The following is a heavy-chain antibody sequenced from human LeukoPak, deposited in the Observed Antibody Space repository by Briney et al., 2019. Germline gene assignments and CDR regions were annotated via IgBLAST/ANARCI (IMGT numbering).Heavy chain of an antibody. CDR1: GFTFSNYW. D-gene: IGHD1-26*01. V-gene: IGHV3-7*03. CDR3: VRQQTPHGNFDY. J-gene: IGHJ4*02. CDR2: IKQDGSEK. Sequence: QSGGSLRLSCAASGFTFSNYWMTWVRQAPGKGLEWVANIKQDGSEKYYVDSVKGRFTISRENAKNSLSLQMNSLRAEDTAVYYCVRQQTPHGNFDYWGQGTLVTVSS.